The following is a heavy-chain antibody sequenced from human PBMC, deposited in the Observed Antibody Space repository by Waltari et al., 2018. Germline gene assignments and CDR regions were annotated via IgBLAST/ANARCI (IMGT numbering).Heavy chain of an antibody. CDR1: GGSISTSAYY. CDR2: IYYTGST. J-gene: IGHJ6*03. V-gene: IGHV4-39*01. D-gene: IGHD1-7*01. Sequence: QLQLQESGPGLVKPSETLSLTCTVSGGSISTSAYYWGWFRQPPGKGLEWIESIYYTGSTYYIPSLKSRVTISLDTSKNQVSLKLSSVTAADTAVYYCARHLATSSGTTVGYMDVWGRGTTV. CDR3: ARHLATSSGTTVGYMDV.